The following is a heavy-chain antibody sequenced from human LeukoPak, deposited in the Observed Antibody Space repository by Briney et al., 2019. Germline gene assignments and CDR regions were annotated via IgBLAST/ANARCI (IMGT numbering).Heavy chain of an antibody. CDR3: ARGVSD. Sequence: GGSLRLSCATSGFTFNIYAMNWVRQAPGKGLEWVSIISGNGINTYYADSVKGRFTISRDVSKNTLYPQMNSLRVDDTAIYYCARGVSDWGQGTLVTVAS. CDR1: GFTFNIYA. J-gene: IGHJ4*02. V-gene: IGHV3-23*01. D-gene: IGHD3-16*01. CDR2: ISGNGINT.